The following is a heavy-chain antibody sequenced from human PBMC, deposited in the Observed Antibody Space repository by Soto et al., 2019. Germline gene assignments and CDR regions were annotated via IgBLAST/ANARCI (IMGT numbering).Heavy chain of an antibody. CDR2: IYYSGST. CDR3: ASRHSSPYFDY. V-gene: IGHV4-59*08. Sequence: SETLSLTCTVSGGSISSYYWSWIRQPPGKGLEWIGYIYYSGSTYYNPSLKSRVTISVDTSKNQFSLKLNSVTAADTAVYYCASRHSSPYFDYWGQGTLVTVSS. J-gene: IGHJ4*02. D-gene: IGHD6-13*01. CDR1: GGSISSYY.